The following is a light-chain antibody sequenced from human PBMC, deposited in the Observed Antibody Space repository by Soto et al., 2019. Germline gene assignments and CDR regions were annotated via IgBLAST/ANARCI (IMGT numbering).Light chain of an antibody. CDR3: QQYYAHPPT. CDR1: QGIDTY. Sequence: AIQMTQSPSSFSASVGDRVTITCRASQGIDTYLAWYQQNPGKGPRLLMYATSVLESGVPSRFSGSRSGTDYTLTISSLQSEDFATYYCQQYYAHPPTFGRGTKLDMK. J-gene: IGKJ2*01. CDR2: ATS. V-gene: IGKV1-8*01.